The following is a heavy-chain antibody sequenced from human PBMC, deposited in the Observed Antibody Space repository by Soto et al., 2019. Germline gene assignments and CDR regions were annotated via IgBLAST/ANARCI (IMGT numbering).Heavy chain of an antibody. D-gene: IGHD1-26*01. CDR2: VSSTGGYT. V-gene: IGHV3-11*06. CDR3: ARLRVGVNWYFDL. J-gene: IGHJ2*01. Sequence: QMQLVESGGDLVKPGGSLRLSCAASGFNFGAYYMSWVRQAPGKGLEWVSFVSSTGGYTKYSDSVGGRFTVSRDNGKNSLHLQLNSLRVEDSAVYYCARLRVGVNWYFDLWGRGTLVTVSS. CDR1: GFNFGAYY.